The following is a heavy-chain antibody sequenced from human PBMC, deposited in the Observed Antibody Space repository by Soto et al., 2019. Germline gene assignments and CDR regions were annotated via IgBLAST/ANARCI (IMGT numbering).Heavy chain of an antibody. CDR1: GFTFSDNY. CDR2: ISSSTSYT. CDR3: AKVLGGPIVGASLWDYYYGMDV. D-gene: IGHD1-26*01. Sequence: GGSLRLSCAASGFTFSDNYMSWIRQAPGQGLEWISCISSSTSYTYYADSVKGRFTISRDNSKNTLYLQMNSLRAEDTAVYYCAKVLGGPIVGASLWDYYYGMDVWGQGTTVTVSS. J-gene: IGHJ6*02. V-gene: IGHV3-11*05.